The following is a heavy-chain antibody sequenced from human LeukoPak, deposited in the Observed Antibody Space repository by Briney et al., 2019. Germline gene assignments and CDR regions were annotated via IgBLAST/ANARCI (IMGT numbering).Heavy chain of an antibody. CDR2: IYYSGST. Sequence: SETLSLTCTVSGGSISSSSYYWGWIRQPPGKGLEWNGSIYYSGSTYYNPSLKSRVTISVDTSKNQFSLKLSPVTAADTAVYYCARHRGKWEPRDALDNWGQGTMVTVSS. CDR1: GGSISSSSYY. CDR3: ARHRGKWEPRDALDN. V-gene: IGHV4-39*01. J-gene: IGHJ3*02. D-gene: IGHD1-26*01.